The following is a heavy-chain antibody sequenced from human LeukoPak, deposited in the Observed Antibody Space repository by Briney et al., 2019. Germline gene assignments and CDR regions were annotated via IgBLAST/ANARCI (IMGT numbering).Heavy chain of an antibody. J-gene: IGHJ5*02. CDR1: GYTFTGYY. CDR2: INPNSGGT. CDR3: ARGRWGSSGYYYP. Sequence: ASVKVSCKASGYTFTGYYMHWVRQAPGQGLEWMGWINPNSGGTNYAQKFQGRVTMTRDTSISTAYMELSRLRSDDTAVYYCARGRWGSSGYYYPWGRGTLVTVSS. D-gene: IGHD3-22*01. V-gene: IGHV1-2*02.